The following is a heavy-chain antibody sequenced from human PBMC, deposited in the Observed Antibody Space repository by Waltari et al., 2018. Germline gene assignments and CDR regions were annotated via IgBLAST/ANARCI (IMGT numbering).Heavy chain of an antibody. CDR1: AYAINSGFY. D-gene: IGHD2-2*01. CDR3: SRQALGYCTSTACRRLES. CDR2: TYHDGTT. Sequence: QIPLQESGPGLLEPSETLSLTCDVSAYAINSGFYWGWIRQPPGRGLEWIGTTYHDGTTFYNPSLKSRVTISMDTSKNQFFLKVNSVTAADTAMYYCSRQALGYCTSTACRRLESWGQGTLVTVSS. J-gene: IGHJ4*02. V-gene: IGHV4-38-2*01.